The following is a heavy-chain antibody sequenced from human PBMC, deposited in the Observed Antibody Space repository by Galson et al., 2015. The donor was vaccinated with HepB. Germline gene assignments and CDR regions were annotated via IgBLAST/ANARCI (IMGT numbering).Heavy chain of an antibody. D-gene: IGHD3-3*01. V-gene: IGHV3-30*18. Sequence: SLRLSCAASAFTFDNYGIHWVRQAPGKGLEWVAGISYDGSNKYFGDSVRGRFTISRDTSKNTVNLQMNRLRAEDTAVYFCAKETGKWSGYYMTYYFGMDVWGQGTTVTVSS. CDR3: AKETGKWSGYYMTYYFGMDV. J-gene: IGHJ6*02. CDR2: ISYDGSNK. CDR1: AFTFDNYG.